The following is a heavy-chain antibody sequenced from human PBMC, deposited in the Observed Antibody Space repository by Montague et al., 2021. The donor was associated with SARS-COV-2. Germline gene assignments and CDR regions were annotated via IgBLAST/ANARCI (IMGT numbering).Heavy chain of an antibody. CDR2: NSGST. CDR3: ATYYDNFTGYYIDAFDI. D-gene: IGHD3-9*01. V-gene: IGHV4-39*01. CDR1: GGSISSSSYY. J-gene: IGHJ3*02. Sequence: SETLSLTCTVSGGSISSSSYYWGWIRQPPGKGLEWIGSNSGSTYYNPSLKSRLTISVDTSKNQFSLKLSSVTAADTAVYFCATYYDNFTGYYIDAFDIWGQGTMVTVSS.